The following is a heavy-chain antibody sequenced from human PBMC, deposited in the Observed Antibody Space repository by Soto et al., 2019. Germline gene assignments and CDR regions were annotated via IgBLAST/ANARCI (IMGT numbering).Heavy chain of an antibody. Sequence: QVQLQESGPGLVEPSQTLSLTCTVSGVSISSGDYYWSWIRQPPGRGLEWIGSIYYSGSTFYNPSLKSRVTISVDRSTTHCSMHMTAVTAAVTAVSCCARGSYCYDRSGYYSWFDTWGQGALVTVSS. V-gene: IGHV4-30-4*01. D-gene: IGHD3-22*01. J-gene: IGHJ5*02. CDR2: IYYSGST. CDR3: ARGSYCYDRSGYYSWFDT. CDR1: GVSISSGDYY.